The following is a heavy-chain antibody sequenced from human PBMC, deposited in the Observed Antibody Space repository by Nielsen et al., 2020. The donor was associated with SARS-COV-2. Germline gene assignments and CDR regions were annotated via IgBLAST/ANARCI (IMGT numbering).Heavy chain of an antibody. Sequence: GGSLRLSCAASGFTFGTHAMNWVRQAPGKGLEWVSGISGSGDNAYYADSVKGRFTISRDNSKNTLYLHMNSLRAEDTAVYYCAKDRGSLIVGATIGYFDSWGQGTLGTVSS. CDR3: AKDRGSLIVGATIGYFDS. V-gene: IGHV3-23*01. J-gene: IGHJ4*02. D-gene: IGHD1-26*01. CDR1: GFTFGTHA. CDR2: ISGSGDNA.